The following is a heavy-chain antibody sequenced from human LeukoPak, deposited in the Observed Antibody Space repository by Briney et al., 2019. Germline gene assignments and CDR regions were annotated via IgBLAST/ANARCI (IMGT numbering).Heavy chain of an antibody. D-gene: IGHD3-10*01. CDR1: GYTFITYA. CDR2: ISVYNGNT. CDR3: ARGVGTRSCYMDV. J-gene: IGHJ6*03. Sequence: ASVKASCKASGYTFITYAISWVRQAPGQGPEWMGWISVYNGNTNYAQNLQGRVTMTRDTSISTAYMELSRLRSDDTAVYYCARGVGTRSCYMDVWGKGTTVTISS. V-gene: IGHV1-18*01.